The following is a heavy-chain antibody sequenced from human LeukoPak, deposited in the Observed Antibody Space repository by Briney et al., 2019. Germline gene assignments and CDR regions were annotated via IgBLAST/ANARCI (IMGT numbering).Heavy chain of an antibody. V-gene: IGHV3-23*01. CDR3: ATDPDHIVGATTADY. D-gene: IGHD1-26*01. CDR2: IGGRRSYT. J-gene: IGHJ4*02. CDR1: GFTFSSYA. Sequence: PGGSLGLSCAASGFTFSSYAMNWVRQAPGKGLEWVSVIGGRRSYTHYADSVKGRCTISRDNSKNTLYLQMNSLGAEDTAVYYCATDPDHIVGATTADYWGQGTLVTVSS.